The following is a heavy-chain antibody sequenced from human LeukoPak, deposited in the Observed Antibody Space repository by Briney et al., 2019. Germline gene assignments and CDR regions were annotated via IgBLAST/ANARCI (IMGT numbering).Heavy chain of an antibody. CDR1: GGSISAVSYY. D-gene: IGHD1-26*01. V-gene: IGHV4-39*01. CDR3: ASVRSGSHYFDY. J-gene: IGHJ4*02. Sequence: PSETLSLTCTVSGGSISAVSYYWGWIRQPPGKGLEWIGRVSYSGSTYYNPSLKTRVTISVDTSKNQFSLNLSSVTAADTAVYYCASVRSGSHYFDYWGQGTLVTVSS. CDR2: VSYSGST.